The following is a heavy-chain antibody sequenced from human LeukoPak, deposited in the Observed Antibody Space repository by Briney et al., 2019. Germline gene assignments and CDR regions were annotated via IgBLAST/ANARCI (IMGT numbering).Heavy chain of an antibody. Sequence: GGSLRLSCAASGFSFSSYTMNWVRHAPGKGLEWVSSISTRSSHINYADSVKGRFTISRDNAKNSLYLQMNSLRAEDTAVYYCARGLVAGGFKGVFDIWGQGTMVTVSS. CDR3: ARGLVAGGFKGVFDI. CDR1: GFSFSSYT. D-gene: IGHD6-19*01. V-gene: IGHV3-21*01. CDR2: ISTRSSHI. J-gene: IGHJ3*02.